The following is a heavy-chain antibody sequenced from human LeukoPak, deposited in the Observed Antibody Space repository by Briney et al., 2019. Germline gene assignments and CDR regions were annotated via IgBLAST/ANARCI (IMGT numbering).Heavy chain of an antibody. D-gene: IGHD1-7*01. Sequence: PGGSLRLSCAASGFTLSSFAMNWVRQAPGKGLEWVSAISGSGGSTFYADSVKGRFTISRDNSENTLYLQMNNLRAEDTAVYYCVKRTVNYPFDFWGQGTLLTVSS. CDR3: VKRTVNYPFDF. CDR2: ISGSGGST. J-gene: IGHJ4*02. V-gene: IGHV3-23*01. CDR1: GFTLSSFA.